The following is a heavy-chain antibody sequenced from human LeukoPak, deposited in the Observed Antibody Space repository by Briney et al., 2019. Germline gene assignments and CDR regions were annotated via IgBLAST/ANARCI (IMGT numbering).Heavy chain of an antibody. V-gene: IGHV4-39*01. CDR2: IYYSGST. CDR3: ARHASGSGSYYYFDY. CDR1: GGSISSTSYY. J-gene: IGHJ4*02. D-gene: IGHD1-26*01. Sequence: SETLSLTCTVSGGSISSTSYYWGWIRQPPGKGLEWIGSIYYSGSTYYNPSLKSRVTISVDTSKNQFSLKLSSLTAADTAVYHCARHASGSGSYYYFDYWGQGTLVTVS.